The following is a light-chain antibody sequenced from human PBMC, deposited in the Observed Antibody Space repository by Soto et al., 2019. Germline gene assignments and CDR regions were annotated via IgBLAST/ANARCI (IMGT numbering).Light chain of an antibody. CDR2: DVS. J-gene: IGLJ2*01. CDR1: SSDVPGSNS. CDR3: SSYRPSSTVI. V-gene: IGLV2-14*01. Sequence: QSALTQPASVSGTRGQSITISCTGTSSDVPGSNSVSWYQQHPDKAPQLIIYDVSKRPSGVSTRFSASKSGNTASLTRSGLQAEDEADYYCSSYRPSSTVIFGGGTKLTVL.